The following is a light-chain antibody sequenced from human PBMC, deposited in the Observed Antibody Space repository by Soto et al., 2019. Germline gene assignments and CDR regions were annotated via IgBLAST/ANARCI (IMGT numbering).Light chain of an antibody. Sequence: QSALIQPRSVSGSPGQSVTISCSGITSYVGGYNYVSWYQQHPGRAPQLMIYEVSNRPSGVSNRFSGSKSGNTASLTISGLQAEDEADYYCSSYTGSSSLYVFGTGTKLTVL. V-gene: IGLV2-14*01. CDR1: TSYVGGYNY. J-gene: IGLJ1*01. CDR3: SSYTGSSSLYV. CDR2: EVS.